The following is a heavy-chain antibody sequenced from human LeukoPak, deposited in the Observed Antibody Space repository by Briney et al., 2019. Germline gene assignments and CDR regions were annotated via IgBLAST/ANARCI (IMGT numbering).Heavy chain of an antibody. V-gene: IGHV1-46*01. CDR3: ARVDL. J-gene: IGHJ2*01. CDR2: IIPIFGTA. CDR1: GYTFTSYY. Sequence: VASVKVSCKASGYTFTSYYMHWVRQAPGQGLEWMGGIIPIFGTANYAQKFQGRVTMTRDTSTSTVYMELSSLRSEDTAVYYCARVDLWGRGTLVTVSS.